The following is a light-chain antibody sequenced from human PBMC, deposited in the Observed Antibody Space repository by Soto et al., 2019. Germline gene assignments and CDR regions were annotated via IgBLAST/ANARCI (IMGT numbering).Light chain of an antibody. Sequence: EIVLTQSPFTLSLSPGQRSTLSCRASQSVSSSSVAWYRQRPGQAPRLLIYAVSSRAIDTPDRFSGSGSGTDFTLTISRLEPEDFAVYYCQHFGDSVWTFGQGTKVDI. J-gene: IGKJ1*01. CDR1: QSVSSSS. CDR2: AVS. V-gene: IGKV3-20*01. CDR3: QHFGDSVWT.